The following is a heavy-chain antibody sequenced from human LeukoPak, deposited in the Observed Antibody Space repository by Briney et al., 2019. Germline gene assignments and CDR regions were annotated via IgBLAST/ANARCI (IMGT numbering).Heavy chain of an antibody. Sequence: PGRSLRLSCAASGFTFSRYWMHWVRQAPGKGLVRVSRTNSDGSLPSYADSVKGRFTISRDNAKNTLYLQMNSLGVEDTAIYYCARGLPGYSNTWNDHWGQGTLVTVSS. CDR3: ARGLPGYSNTWNDH. J-gene: IGHJ5*02. V-gene: IGHV3-74*01. CDR1: GFTFSRYW. D-gene: IGHD6-13*01. CDR2: TNSDGSLP.